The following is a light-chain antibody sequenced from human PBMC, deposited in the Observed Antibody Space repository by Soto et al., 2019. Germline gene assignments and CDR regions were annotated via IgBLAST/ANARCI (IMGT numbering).Light chain of an antibody. CDR1: SSDVGGYNY. CDR3: SSYTTSSTLLV. J-gene: IGLJ2*01. V-gene: IGLV2-14*01. CDR2: EVS. Sequence: QSALTQPASVSGSPGQSITMSCTGTSSDVGGYNYVSWYQQHPGKAPKLIIYEVSNRPSGVSNRFSGSKSDYTASLTISGLQAEDEAYYYCSSYTTSSTLLVFGGGTKLTVL.